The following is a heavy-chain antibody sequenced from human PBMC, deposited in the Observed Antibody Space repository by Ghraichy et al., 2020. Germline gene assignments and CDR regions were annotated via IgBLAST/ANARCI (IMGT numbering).Heavy chain of an antibody. CDR3: SRKPHRIVVVPAAIRPYFDY. Sequence: SETLSLTWAGYGGSFSGYYWSWIRQPPGKGLEWIGEINHSGSTNYNPSLKSRVTISVDTSKNQFSLKLSSVTAADTAVYYCSRKPHRIVVVPAAIRPYFDYWGQGTLVTVS. J-gene: IGHJ4*02. D-gene: IGHD2-2*02. CDR1: GGSFSGYY. CDR2: INHSGST. V-gene: IGHV4-34*01.